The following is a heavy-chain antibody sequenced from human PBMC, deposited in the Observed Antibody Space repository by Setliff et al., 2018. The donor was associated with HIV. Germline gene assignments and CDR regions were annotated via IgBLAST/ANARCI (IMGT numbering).Heavy chain of an antibody. Sequence: SETLSLTCGVSGDSITIGGYAWSWIRQPPGKGLQFIGYIYQSGITYYDPSLKSRVTISLDRSKNQFSLKLNFMTAADTAVYYCARGGPASPNWFDPWGQGTLVTVS. D-gene: IGHD3-16*01. J-gene: IGHJ5*02. CDR3: ARGGPASPNWFDP. CDR2: IYQSGIT. CDR1: GDSITIGGYA. V-gene: IGHV4-30-2*01.